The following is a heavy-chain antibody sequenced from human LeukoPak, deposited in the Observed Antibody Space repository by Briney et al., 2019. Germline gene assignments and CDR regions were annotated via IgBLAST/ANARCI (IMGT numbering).Heavy chain of an antibody. Sequence: ASVKVSCKASGYTFSYYAIHWVRQAPGQRLEWMGWINAGNGNTKNSQKFQDRVTITRDTSASTAYMELSSLRSEDTAVYYCARDPSTGVVPDGKFSSDYYFDYWGRGTLVTVSS. J-gene: IGHJ4*02. CDR1: GYTFSYYA. V-gene: IGHV1-3*01. D-gene: IGHD2-2*01. CDR3: ARDPSTGVVPDGKFSSDYYFDY. CDR2: INAGNGNT.